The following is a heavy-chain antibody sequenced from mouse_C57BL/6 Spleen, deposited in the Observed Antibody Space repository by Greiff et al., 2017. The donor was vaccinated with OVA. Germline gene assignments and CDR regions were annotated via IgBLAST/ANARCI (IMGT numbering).Heavy chain of an antibody. CDR2: MDPSDSYT. J-gene: IGHJ2*01. V-gene: IGHV1-50*01. CDR3: ARSMGITTVVDY. D-gene: IGHD1-1*01. CDR1: GYTFTSYW. Sequence: QVQLQQPGAELVKPGASVKLSCKASGYTFTSYWMQWVKQRPGQGLEWIGEMDPSDSYTNYNQKFKGKATLTVDTSSSTAYMQLISLTYEDSAVYYCARSMGITTVVDYWGQGTTLTVSS.